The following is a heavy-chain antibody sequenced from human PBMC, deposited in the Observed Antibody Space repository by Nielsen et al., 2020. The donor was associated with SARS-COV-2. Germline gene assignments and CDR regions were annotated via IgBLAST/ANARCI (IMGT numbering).Heavy chain of an antibody. V-gene: IGHV4-59*01. CDR2: IYYSGST. CDR3: ARDDMVRGLFDY. CDR1: GGSISSYY. D-gene: IGHD3-10*01. Sequence: SETLSFTCTVSGGSISSYYWSWIRQPPGKGLEWIGYIYYSGSTNYNPSLKSRVTISVDTSKNQFSLKLSSVTAADTAVYYCARDDMVRGLFDYWGQGTLVTVSS. J-gene: IGHJ4*02.